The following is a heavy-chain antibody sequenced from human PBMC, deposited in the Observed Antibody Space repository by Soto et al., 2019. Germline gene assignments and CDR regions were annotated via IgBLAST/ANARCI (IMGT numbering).Heavy chain of an antibody. CDR3: ARFNYTKGPY. CDR1: GGSISSSGYY. V-gene: IGHV4-39*01. J-gene: IGHJ4*02. CDR2: IYYSGST. D-gene: IGHD4-4*01. Sequence: QLQLQESGPGLVKPSETLSLTCTVSGGSISSSGYYWGWIRQPPGKGLEWIGSIYYSGSTYYNPSLKSRVTMSVDTSENQYSLRLSSMTAAYTAVYYCARFNYTKGPYWGQGTLVTVSS.